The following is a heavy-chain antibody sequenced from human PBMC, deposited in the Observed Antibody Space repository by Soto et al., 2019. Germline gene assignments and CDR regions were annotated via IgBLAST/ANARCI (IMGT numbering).Heavy chain of an antibody. J-gene: IGHJ6*02. CDR1: GFTFSDYT. Sequence: EVQLVESGGGLVKPGGSLRLSCAVSGFTFSDYTMNWVRQAPGKGLEWVSSISSTGEYIHYAASVTGRFTISRDNAKSSLFLQMNSLRAEDTAIYFCASDDYNGNPPNYGVDVWGQGTTVTVSS. D-gene: IGHD4-4*01. CDR2: ISSTGEYI. V-gene: IGHV3-21*01. CDR3: ASDDYNGNPPNYGVDV.